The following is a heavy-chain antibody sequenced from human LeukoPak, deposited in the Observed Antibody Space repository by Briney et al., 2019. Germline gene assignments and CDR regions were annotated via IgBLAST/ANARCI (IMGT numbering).Heavy chain of an antibody. V-gene: IGHV3-66*04. Sequence: GGSLRLSCAASGFTVSSNYMSWVRQAPGKGLEWVSVIYSGGSTYYADSVKGRFTISRDNSRNTLYLQMNSLRAEDTAVYYCARQNRDEWDYWGQGTLVTVSS. CDR2: IYSGGST. J-gene: IGHJ4*02. CDR3: ARQNRDEWDY. D-gene: IGHD5-24*01. CDR1: GFTVSSNY.